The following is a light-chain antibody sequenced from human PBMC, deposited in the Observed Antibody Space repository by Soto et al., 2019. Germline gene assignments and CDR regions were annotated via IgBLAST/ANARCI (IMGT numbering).Light chain of an antibody. CDR2: DAS. CDR1: QGISSA. Sequence: AIQLTQSPSSLYASVGDRVTITCRASQGISSALAWYQQKPGKAPKLLIYDASSLESGVPSRFSGSGSGTDFTLTISSLQPEDFATYYCQQFKSYLFTCGPGNKVDIK. CDR3: QQFKSYLFT. V-gene: IGKV1-13*02. J-gene: IGKJ3*01.